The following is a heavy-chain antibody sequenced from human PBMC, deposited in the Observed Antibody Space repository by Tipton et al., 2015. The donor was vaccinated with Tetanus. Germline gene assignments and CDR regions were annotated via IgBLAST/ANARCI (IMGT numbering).Heavy chain of an antibody. D-gene: IGHD6-13*01. CDR1: GDSISSFY. Sequence: TLSLTCSVSGDSISSFYWSWIRQPAGKGLEWIGRIYTSGSTNYNPSLKSRVTMSVDTSKRQFSLKLNSVTAADTAVYYCARGWGISWCYFDYWGQGILVTVSS. CDR2: IYTSGST. V-gene: IGHV4-4*07. CDR3: ARGWGISWCYFDY. J-gene: IGHJ4*02.